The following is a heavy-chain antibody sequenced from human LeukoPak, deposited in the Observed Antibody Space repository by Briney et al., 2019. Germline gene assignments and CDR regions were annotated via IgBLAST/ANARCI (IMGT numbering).Heavy chain of an antibody. Sequence: GGCLRLSCAASGFTFSSYAMSWVRQAPGKGLEWVSAISGSGGSTYYADSVKGRFTISRDNSKNTLYLQMNSLRAEDTAVYYCAKDVTGTKYYYYGMDVWGQGTTVTVSS. CDR3: AKDVTGTKYYYYGMDV. CDR1: GFTFSSYA. D-gene: IGHD1-7*01. V-gene: IGHV3-23*01. J-gene: IGHJ6*02. CDR2: ISGSGGST.